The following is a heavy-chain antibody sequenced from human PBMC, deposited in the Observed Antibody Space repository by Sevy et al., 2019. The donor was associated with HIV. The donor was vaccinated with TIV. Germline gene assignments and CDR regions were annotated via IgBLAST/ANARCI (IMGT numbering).Heavy chain of an antibody. CDR1: GHTLTEIS. D-gene: IGHD3-22*01. CDR3: ATAREYYEDNSGYFDY. Sequence: ASVKVSCKVSGHTLTEISMHWVRQTPGRGLEWMGRFDPEDGETIYAQKFQGRITRTEDTSTDTAYLELSSLRSEDTAVYYCATAREYYEDNSGYFDYWGPGTLVTVSS. V-gene: IGHV1-24*01. J-gene: IGHJ4*02. CDR2: FDPEDGET.